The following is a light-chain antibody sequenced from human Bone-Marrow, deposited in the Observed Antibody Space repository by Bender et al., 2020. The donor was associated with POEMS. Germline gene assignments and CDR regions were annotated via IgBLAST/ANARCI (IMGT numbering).Light chain of an antibody. Sequence: QSVLTQPPSASGTPGQRVTISCSGGSSNIGAHAVNWYQHLPGTAPKLLIYSSHRRPSEVPDRSSGSRSSPSASLSISGIQSEDEADYYCAVWDDSLNGWVFGGGTKLTVL. CDR1: SSNIGAHA. J-gene: IGLJ3*02. V-gene: IGLV1-44*01. CDR3: AVWDDSLNGWV. CDR2: SSH.